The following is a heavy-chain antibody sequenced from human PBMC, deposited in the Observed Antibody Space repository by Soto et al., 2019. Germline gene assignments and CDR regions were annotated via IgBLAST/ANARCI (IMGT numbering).Heavy chain of an antibody. J-gene: IGHJ6*03. Sequence: SETLSLTCTVSGGSISSYYWNWIRQPPGQGLEWIGYIYYSGSTNYNPSLRSRVTISIDTSKNQFSLKLSSVTAADTAVYYCAREGVYSTSYYYYMDGWGKVTRVTVSS. CDR2: IYYSGST. CDR1: GGSISSYY. CDR3: AREGVYSTSYYYYMDG. V-gene: IGHV4-59*01. D-gene: IGHD2-8*01.